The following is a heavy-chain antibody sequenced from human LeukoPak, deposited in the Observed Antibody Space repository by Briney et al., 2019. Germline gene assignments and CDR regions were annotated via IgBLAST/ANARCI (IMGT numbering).Heavy chain of an antibody. Sequence: ASVKVSCKASGYTFTGYYMHWVRQAPGQGLEWMGWINPNSGGTNYAQKFQGWVTMTRDTSISTAYMELSRLRSDDTAVYYCARDQAYCSGGTCFPSDYWGQGTRVTVSS. D-gene: IGHD2-15*01. V-gene: IGHV1-2*04. CDR2: INPNSGGT. J-gene: IGHJ4*02. CDR1: GYTFTGYY. CDR3: ARDQAYCSGGTCFPSDY.